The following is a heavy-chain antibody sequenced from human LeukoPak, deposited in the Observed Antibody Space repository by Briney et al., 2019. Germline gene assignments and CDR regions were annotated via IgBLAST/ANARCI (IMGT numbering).Heavy chain of an antibody. CDR3: ARHGQYSSGWLYYFDY. Sequence: PSQTLSLTCTVSGGSISGGDYSWTWIRQPPGKGLEWIGYIYYSGSTNYNPSLKSRVTISVDTSKNQFSLKLSSVTAADTAVYYCARHGQYSSGWLYYFDYWGQGTLVTVSS. J-gene: IGHJ4*02. V-gene: IGHV4-30-4*08. CDR1: GGSISGGDYS. D-gene: IGHD6-19*01. CDR2: IYYSGST.